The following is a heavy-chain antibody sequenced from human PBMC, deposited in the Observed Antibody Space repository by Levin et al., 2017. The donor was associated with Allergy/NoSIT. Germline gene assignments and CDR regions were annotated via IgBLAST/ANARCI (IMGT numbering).Heavy chain of an antibody. D-gene: IGHD3-10*01. V-gene: IGHV3-23*01. CDR3: AKAYGGSRLYYYYMDV. J-gene: IGHJ6*03. CDR2: ISGSGGST. Sequence: GESLKISCAASGFTFSSYAMSWVRQAPGKGLEWVSAISGSGGSTYYADSVKGRFTISRDNSKNTLYLQMNSLRAEDTAVYYCAKAYGGSRLYYYYMDVWGKGTTVTVSS. CDR1: GFTFSSYA.